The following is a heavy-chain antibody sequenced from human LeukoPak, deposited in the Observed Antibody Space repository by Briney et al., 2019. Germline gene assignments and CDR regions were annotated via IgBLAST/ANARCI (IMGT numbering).Heavy chain of an antibody. CDR1: GASISSYY. D-gene: IGHD5-18*01. CDR3: ARSESVNTATGWFDP. V-gene: IGHV4-59*01. Sequence: SETLSLTCTVSGASISSYYWSWIRQSPGKGLEWIGYIYNSGSTNYNPSLKSRVNIVVDTSKNQFSLRLTSVTPADTAVYYCARSESVNTATGWFDPWGQGTLVTVSS. J-gene: IGHJ5*02. CDR2: IYNSGST.